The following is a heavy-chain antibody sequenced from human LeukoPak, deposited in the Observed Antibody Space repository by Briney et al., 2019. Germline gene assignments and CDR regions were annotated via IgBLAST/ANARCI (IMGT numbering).Heavy chain of an antibody. V-gene: IGHV3-23*01. CDR1: GFTFSSYA. CDR3: ARGTGRGYSYGYYGAFDI. CDR2: ISGSGGST. J-gene: IGHJ3*02. D-gene: IGHD5-18*01. Sequence: GGSLRLSCAASGFTFSSYAMSWVRQAPGKGLEWVSAISGSGGSTYYADSVKGRFTISRDNSKNTLYLQMNSLRAEDTAVYYCARGTGRGYSYGYYGAFDIWGQGTMVTVSS.